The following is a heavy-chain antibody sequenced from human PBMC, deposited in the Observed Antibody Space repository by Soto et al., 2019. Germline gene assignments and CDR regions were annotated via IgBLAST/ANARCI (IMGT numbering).Heavy chain of an antibody. CDR2: INPKNGDT. J-gene: IGHJ4*02. CDR3: AIVWLANGD. D-gene: IGHD2-8*01. Sequence: QVQLVQSGAEVKKPGASVKVSCQASGYTFSGYYMHWVRQAPGQGLEWMGWINPKNGDTKDVQKFLGRVTMTADTSLSTGYMELSRLSFDVTAVYCCAIVWLANGDWGQGALVT. CDR1: GYTFSGYY. V-gene: IGHV1-2*02.